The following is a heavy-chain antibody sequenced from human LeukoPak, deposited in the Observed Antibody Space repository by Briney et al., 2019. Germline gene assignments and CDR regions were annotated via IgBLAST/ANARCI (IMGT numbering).Heavy chain of an antibody. CDR2: INPNSGGT. D-gene: IGHD3-22*01. Sequence: ASVKVSCKASGNTFTSYGMNWVRQAPGQGLEWMGWINPNSGGTNYAQKFQGRVTTTRDTSISTAYMELSRLRSDDTAVYYCARGPITMIVVVSPFDYWGQGTLVTVSS. V-gene: IGHV1-2*02. J-gene: IGHJ4*02. CDR1: GNTFTSYG. CDR3: ARGPITMIVVVSPFDY.